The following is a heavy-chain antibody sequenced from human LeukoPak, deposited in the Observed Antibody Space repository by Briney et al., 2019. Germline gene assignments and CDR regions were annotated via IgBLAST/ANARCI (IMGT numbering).Heavy chain of an antibody. V-gene: IGHV4-39*07. CDR2: IYYSGST. CDR3: AKPSNYYGSATDAFDF. CDR1: GGSISSSSYY. Sequence: SETLSLTCTVSGGSISSSSYYWGWIRQPPGKGLEWIGSIYYSGSTYYNPSLKSRVTISVDTSKNHFSLKLNSVTAADTAVYYCAKPSNYYGSATDAFDFWGQGTMVTVSS. J-gene: IGHJ3*01. D-gene: IGHD3-10*01.